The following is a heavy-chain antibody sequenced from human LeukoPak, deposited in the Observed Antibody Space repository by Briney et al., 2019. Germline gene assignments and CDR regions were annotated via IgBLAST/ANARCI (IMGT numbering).Heavy chain of an antibody. J-gene: IGHJ6*03. D-gene: IGHD2-2*01. V-gene: IGHV1-69*05. Sequence: SVKVSCKASGGTFSIYAISWVRQAPGQGVEWMGGIIPISVTANYAQKFQGRVTITTDESTSTPYMELSSLRSEDTAVYYCARGGEDIVVVPAAPPYYMDVWGKGTTVTVSS. CDR1: GGTFSIYA. CDR2: IIPISVTA. CDR3: ARGGEDIVVVPAAPPYYMDV.